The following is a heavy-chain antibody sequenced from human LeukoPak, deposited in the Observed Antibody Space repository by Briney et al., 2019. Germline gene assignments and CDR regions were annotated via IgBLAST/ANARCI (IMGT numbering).Heavy chain of an antibody. V-gene: IGHV1-69*04. Sequence: GSSVKVSCKASGGTFSSYAISRVRQAPGQGLEWMGRIIPILGIANYAQKFQGRVTITADKSTSTAYMELSSLRSEDTAVYYCASSGPDDALDIWGQGTMVPVSS. CDR2: IIPILGIA. CDR3: ASSGPDDALDI. J-gene: IGHJ3*02. CDR1: GGTFSSYA.